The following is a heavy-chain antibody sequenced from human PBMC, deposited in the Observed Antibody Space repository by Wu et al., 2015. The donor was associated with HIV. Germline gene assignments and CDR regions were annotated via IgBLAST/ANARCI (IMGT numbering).Heavy chain of an antibody. Sequence: QVQLVQSGAEVKKSGSSVKVSCKASGGAFSTFAISWVRQAPGQGLEWMGRIIPIFGTANYAQKFQGRVTITADESTSTAYMELSSLRSDDTAVYYCARRRLVGATSWFDPWGQGTLVTVSS. D-gene: IGHD1-26*01. CDR1: GGAFSTFA. CDR2: IIPIFGTA. CDR3: ARRRLVGATSWFDP. J-gene: IGHJ5*02. V-gene: IGHV1-69*13.